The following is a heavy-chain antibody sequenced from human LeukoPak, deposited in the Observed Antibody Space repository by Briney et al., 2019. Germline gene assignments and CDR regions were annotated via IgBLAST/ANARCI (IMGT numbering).Heavy chain of an antibody. D-gene: IGHD6-19*01. CDR3: VRRGDASSGWGDHDF. V-gene: IGHV3-23*01. J-gene: IGHJ4*02. Sequence: GGSLRLSCAASGSTFNRNAISWVRQAPGKGLEWVSTIGGSGDKTFYADSVKGRFTISRDNPKNMVHLQMNSLTGEDTALYYCVRRGDASSGWGDHDFWGQGALVTVSS. CDR2: IGGSGDKT. CDR1: GSTFNRNA.